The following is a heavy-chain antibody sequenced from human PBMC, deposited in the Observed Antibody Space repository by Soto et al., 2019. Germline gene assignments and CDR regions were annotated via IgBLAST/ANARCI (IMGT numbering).Heavy chain of an antibody. CDR2: ISFDGSNE. D-gene: IGHD5-18*01. J-gene: IGHJ4*02. CDR3: ARDLYSYGYPDY. CDR1: GFTFSNYG. V-gene: IGHV3-30*03. Sequence: VRSLRLSCAASGFTFSNYGMQWVRQAPGKGLEWVAVISFDGSNEYYADSVKGRFTISRDNSNKKLYLQMNSLRPEGTAVYYCARDLYSYGYPDYWGQGTLVTVSS.